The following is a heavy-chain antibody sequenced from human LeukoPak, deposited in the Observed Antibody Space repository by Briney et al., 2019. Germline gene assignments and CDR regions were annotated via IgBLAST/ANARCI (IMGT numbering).Heavy chain of an antibody. J-gene: IGHJ4*02. CDR3: VKNDGWFHLAQ. D-gene: IGHD6-19*01. CDR2: IKNDGSET. CDR1: GFNFRDHW. Sequence: PGGSLRLSCAVSGFNFRDHWMDWARQAPGKGLEWVGHIKNDGSETYYLDSLKGRFSISRDNTNNALYLQMNSLRVEDTAVYYCVKNDGWFHLAQWGQGTLVTVSS. V-gene: IGHV3-7*03.